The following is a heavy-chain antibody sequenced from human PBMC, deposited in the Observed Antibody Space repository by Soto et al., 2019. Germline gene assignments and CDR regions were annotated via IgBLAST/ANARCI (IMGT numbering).Heavy chain of an antibody. CDR3: ARAFAIDWYTYYFDY. J-gene: IGHJ4*02. CDR1: GGSISSGSYY. Sequence: SETLSLTCTVSGGSISSGSYYWGWIRQPPGKGLEWIASINFSGTTYDNPSLKSRVTISVDTSKNQISLNLNSVTAADTAVYYCARAFAIDWYTYYFDYWGQGPLVTVSS. V-gene: IGHV4-39*01. CDR2: INFSGTT. D-gene: IGHD3-9*01.